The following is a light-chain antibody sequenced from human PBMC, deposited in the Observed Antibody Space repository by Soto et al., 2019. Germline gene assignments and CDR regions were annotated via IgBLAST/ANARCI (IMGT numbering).Light chain of an antibody. CDR3: ETWDSNTRV. J-gene: IGLJ2*01. CDR1: SGHSSYI. V-gene: IGLV4-60*02. CDR2: LEGSGSY. Sequence: QAVVTQSSSASASLGSSVKLTCTLSSGHSSYIIAWHHQQPGNAPRYLMKLEGSGSYNKGSAVPDRFSGSSSGADRYLTIANLQFEDEANYYCETWDSNTRVFGGGTKLTVL.